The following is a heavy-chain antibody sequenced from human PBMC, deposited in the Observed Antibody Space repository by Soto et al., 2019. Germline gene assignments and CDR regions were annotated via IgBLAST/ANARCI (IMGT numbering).Heavy chain of an antibody. J-gene: IGHJ4*02. D-gene: IGHD6-13*01. CDR2: NNHSGST. V-gene: IGHV4-34*01. CDR3: ASSSSWYLYVY. CDR1: GGSFSGYY. Sequence: WETLSLTCAVYGGSFSGYYWSWIRQPPGKGLEWIGENNHSGSTNYNPSLKRRATISADTSKNQFSLKLSSVPAADTAVYYCASSSSWYLYVYWGQGTLVTVSS.